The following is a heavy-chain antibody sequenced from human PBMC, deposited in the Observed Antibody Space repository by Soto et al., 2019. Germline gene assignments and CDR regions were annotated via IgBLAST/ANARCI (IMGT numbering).Heavy chain of an antibody. Sequence: QVQLQESGPGLVKPSQTLSLTCTVSGGSISSGGYYWSWIRQHPGKGLEWIGYIYYSGSTYYNPSLKRRVTISVDTSKNQCSLKLSSVTAADTAVYYCAREGVGSHSGYFDYWGQGTLVTVSS. CDR1: GGSISSGGYY. J-gene: IGHJ4*02. CDR2: IYYSGST. V-gene: IGHV4-31*03. D-gene: IGHD1-26*01. CDR3: AREGVGSHSGYFDY.